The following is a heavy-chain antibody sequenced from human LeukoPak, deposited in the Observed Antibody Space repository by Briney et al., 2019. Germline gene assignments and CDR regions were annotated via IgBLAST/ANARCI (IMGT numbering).Heavy chain of an antibody. J-gene: IGHJ4*02. Sequence: ASVKVSCKASGYTFTSYAMNWVRQAPGQGLEWMGWINTNTGNPTYAQSFTGRFVFSLDTSVSTAYLQISSLKAEDTAMYYCARVTTPYSSSWYYFDYWGQGTLVTVSS. V-gene: IGHV7-4-1*02. CDR2: INTNTGNP. D-gene: IGHD6-13*01. CDR3: ARVTTPYSSSWYYFDY. CDR1: GYTFTSYA.